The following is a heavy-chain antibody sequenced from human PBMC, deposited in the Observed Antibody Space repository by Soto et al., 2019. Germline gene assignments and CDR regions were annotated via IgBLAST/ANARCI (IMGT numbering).Heavy chain of an antibody. D-gene: IGHD3-3*01. CDR1: GFTFSNAW. J-gene: IGHJ4*02. CDR3: TTDRYDFWSGYSY. CDR2: IKSKTDGGTT. Sequence: PGGSLRLSCAASGFTFSNAWMSWVRQAPGKGLEWVGRIKSKTDGGTTDYAAPVKGRFTISRDDSKNTLYLQMNSLKTEDTAVYYCTTDRYDFWSGYSYWGQGTLVTVSS. V-gene: IGHV3-15*01.